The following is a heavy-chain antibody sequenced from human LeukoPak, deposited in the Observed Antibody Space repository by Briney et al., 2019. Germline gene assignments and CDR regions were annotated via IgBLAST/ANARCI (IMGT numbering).Heavy chain of an antibody. D-gene: IGHD6-19*01. CDR1: GFTFSSYG. V-gene: IGHV3-30*03. CDR3: ARGVAVASFFDY. CDR2: ISYDGSNK. Sequence: GGSLRLSCAASGFTFSSYGMHWVRQAPGKGLEWVAVISYDGSNKYYADSVKGRFTISRDNSRNTLYLQMSSLRAEDTAVYYCARGVAVASFFDYWGXGTLVTVS. J-gene: IGHJ4*02.